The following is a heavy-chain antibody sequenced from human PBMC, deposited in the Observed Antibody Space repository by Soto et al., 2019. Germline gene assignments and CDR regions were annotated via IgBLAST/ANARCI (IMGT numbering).Heavy chain of an antibody. D-gene: IGHD6-13*01. CDR2: VYRTGST. CDR3: ARARATIAAAAIFDC. Sequence: ASETLSLTCAVAGGSISTSNWWSWVRQPPGKGLEWIGEVYRTGSTNYNPSLESRVTISVDKSKNQFSLKLTSVAAADTAVYYCARARATIAAAAIFDCWGQGTLVT. CDR1: GGSISTSNW. V-gene: IGHV4-4*02. J-gene: IGHJ4*02.